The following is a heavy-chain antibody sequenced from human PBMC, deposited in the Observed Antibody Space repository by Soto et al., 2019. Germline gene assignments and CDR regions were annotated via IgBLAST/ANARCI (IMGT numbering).Heavy chain of an antibody. J-gene: IGHJ3*02. V-gene: IGHV3-33*01. CDR1: GFTFRIYS. Sequence: GGSLRLSCSASGFTFRIYSMHWVRQSPGKGLEWVAVMWYDGTNKYYGESVKGRFTISRDNSENTLYLQMNSLRVEDTAVYYCARDATFGTKGGSFDIWGHGTLVTVSS. D-gene: IGHD3-16*01. CDR2: MWYDGTNK. CDR3: ARDATFGTKGGSFDI.